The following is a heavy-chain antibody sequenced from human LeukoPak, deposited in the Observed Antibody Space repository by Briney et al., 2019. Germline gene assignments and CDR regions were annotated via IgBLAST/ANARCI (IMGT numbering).Heavy chain of an antibody. J-gene: IGHJ3*02. CDR2: INPNSGGT. CDR3: AKDSSSWIDAFDI. D-gene: IGHD6-13*01. CDR1: GYTFTGYY. Sequence: ASVKVSCKASGYTFTGYYMHWVRQAPGQGLEWMGWINPNSGGTNYAQKFQGRVTMTRDTSISTAYMELSRLRSDDTAVYYCAKDSSSWIDAFDIWGHGTMVTVSS. V-gene: IGHV1-2*02.